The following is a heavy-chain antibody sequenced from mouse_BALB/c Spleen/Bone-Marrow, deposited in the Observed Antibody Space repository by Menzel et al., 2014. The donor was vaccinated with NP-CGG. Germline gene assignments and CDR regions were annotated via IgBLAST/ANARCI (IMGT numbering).Heavy chain of an antibody. D-gene: IGHD4-1*01. Sequence: VQLQQSGAELAKPGASVKMSCKASGYTFTSYWMHWVKQRPGQGLEWIGYTNPSTGYTEYNQKFKDKATLTADKSSSTAYMQLSSLTSEDSAVYYCATGYYFDYWGQGTTLTVSS. CDR1: GYTFTSYW. CDR3: ATGYYFDY. CDR2: TNPSTGYT. V-gene: IGHV1-7*01. J-gene: IGHJ2*01.